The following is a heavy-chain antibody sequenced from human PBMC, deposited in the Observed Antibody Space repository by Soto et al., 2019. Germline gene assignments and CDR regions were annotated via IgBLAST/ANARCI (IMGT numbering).Heavy chain of an antibody. CDR2: VNGDGGNT. D-gene: IGHD3-22*01. CDR3: AKDWAPVYYYDSSGGTYSDY. Sequence: DVQLVESGGGLVQPGGSLRLSCAASGFTFSSYWMHWVRQAPGKGLVWVSRVNGDGGNTIYADSVKGRFTISRDNARNTLYLQMNSLRAADTAVYYCAKDWAPVYYYDSSGGTYSDYWGQGTLVTVSS. V-gene: IGHV3-74*01. CDR1: GFTFSSYW. J-gene: IGHJ4*02.